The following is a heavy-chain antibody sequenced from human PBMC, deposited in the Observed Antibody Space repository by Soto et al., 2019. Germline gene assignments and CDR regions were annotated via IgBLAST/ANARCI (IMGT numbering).Heavy chain of an antibody. V-gene: IGHV3-23*01. J-gene: IGHJ4*02. CDR3: AKVAGYGSGSLHS. CDR2: ISNIGGSA. Sequence: GGSLRLSCAASGFTFNSYAMSWVRQAPGKGLEWVSGISNIGGSADYGDSVKGRFTISRDNSKNTLYLQMNSLRAEDTAVYYCAKVAGYGSGSLHSWGQGTLVTVSS. D-gene: IGHD3-10*01. CDR1: GFTFNSYA.